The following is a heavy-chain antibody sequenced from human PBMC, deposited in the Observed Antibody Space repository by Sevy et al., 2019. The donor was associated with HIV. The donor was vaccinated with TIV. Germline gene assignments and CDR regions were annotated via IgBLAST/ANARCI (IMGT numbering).Heavy chain of an antibody. CDR2: IHSDDTT. CDR3: ARGKSGYGYALNY. CDR1: GFTVNSNY. D-gene: IGHD5-18*01. Sequence: GGSLRLSCAASGFTVNSNYMTWVRQAPGKGLEGVSVIHSDDTTYNAESVKDRFTISRDNFNNTLYLHMSSRRAEDTVFYYCARGKSGYGYALNYWGQGTLVTVSS. V-gene: IGHV3-66*01. J-gene: IGHJ4*02.